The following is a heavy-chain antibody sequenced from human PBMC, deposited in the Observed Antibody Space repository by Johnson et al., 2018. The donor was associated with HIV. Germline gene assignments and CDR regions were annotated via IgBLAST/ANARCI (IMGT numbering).Heavy chain of an antibody. J-gene: IGHJ3*02. CDR1: GFTFSSYG. D-gene: IGHD1-7*01. V-gene: IGHV3-30*02. CDR2: IRYDGSNK. Sequence: VQLVESGGGVVQPGGSLRLSCAASGFTFSSYGMHWVRQAPGKGLEWVAFIRYDGSNKYYADSVKGRFTISRDNSKNTLYLQMNSLRAEDTAVYYCAREGQLPEDAFDIWGQGTMVTVSS. CDR3: AREGQLPEDAFDI.